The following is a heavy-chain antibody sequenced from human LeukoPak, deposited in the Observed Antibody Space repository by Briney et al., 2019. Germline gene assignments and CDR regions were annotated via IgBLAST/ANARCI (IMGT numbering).Heavy chain of an antibody. D-gene: IGHD2-2*01. CDR1: GFTVSSNY. CDR2: IYSGGST. Sequence: GGSLRLSCSASGFTVSSNYMSWVRQAPGEGLEGVSVIYSGGSTYYADSVKGRFTISRDNSKNTLYLQMTSLRAEDTALYYCARAAWGSTRYYYYMDVWGKGTTVTVSS. V-gene: IGHV3-53*01. J-gene: IGHJ6*03. CDR3: ARAAWGSTRYYYYMDV.